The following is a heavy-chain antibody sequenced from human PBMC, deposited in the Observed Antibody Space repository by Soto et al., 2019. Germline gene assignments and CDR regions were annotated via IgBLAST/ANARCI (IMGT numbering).Heavy chain of an antibody. CDR1: GFTFSSYA. J-gene: IGHJ4*02. CDR3: AKDKDIVATINDY. CDR2: ISGSGGTT. Sequence: GGSLRLSCAASGFTFSSYAMSWVRQAPGKGLEWVSSISGSGGTTYFAASVKGRFTISRDNSKNTLSLQMSSLRAEDTAVYYCAKDKDIVATINDYWGQGTLVTVSS. V-gene: IGHV3-23*01. D-gene: IGHD5-12*01.